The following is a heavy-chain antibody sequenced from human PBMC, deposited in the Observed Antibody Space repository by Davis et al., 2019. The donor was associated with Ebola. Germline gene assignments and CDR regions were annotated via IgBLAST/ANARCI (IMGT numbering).Heavy chain of an antibody. CDR3: ASDQWLVLVYYGMDV. CDR2: INSDGSST. CDR1: GFTFSSYW. D-gene: IGHD6-19*01. J-gene: IGHJ6*02. Sequence: HTGGSLRLSCAASGFTFSSYWMHWVRQAPGKGLVWVSRINSDGSSTSYADSVKGRFTISRDNSKNTLYLQMNSLRAEDTAVYYCASDQWLVLVYYGMDVWGQGTTVTVSS. V-gene: IGHV3-74*01.